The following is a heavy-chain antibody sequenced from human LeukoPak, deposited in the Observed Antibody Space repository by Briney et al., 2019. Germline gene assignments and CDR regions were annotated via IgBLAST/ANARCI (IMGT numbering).Heavy chain of an antibody. CDR3: AREGRYYFDY. CDR2: IYYSGST. CDR1: GGSISSGGYY. Sequence: SETLSLTCTVSGGSISSGGYYWSWIRQHPGKGLEWIGYIYYSGSTYYNPSLKSRVTISVDTSKNQFSLKLSSVTAADTAVYYCAREGRYYFDYWGQGTLVTVSS. V-gene: IGHV4-31*03. D-gene: IGHD3-16*02. J-gene: IGHJ4*02.